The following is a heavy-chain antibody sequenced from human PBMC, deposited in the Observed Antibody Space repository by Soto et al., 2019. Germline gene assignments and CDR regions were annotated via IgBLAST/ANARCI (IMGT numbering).Heavy chain of an antibody. V-gene: IGHV3-33*01. D-gene: IGHD2-21*02. CDR2: IWNDGSNK. CDR1: GFTFSSYG. Sequence: GGSLRLSCAASGFTFSSYGMHWVRQAPGKGLEWVAVIWNDGSNKYYADSVKGRLPISRDNSKNTRYLQMNSLSAEDTAVYYCARDGAPVVTAKHYYYGMDVWGQGTTVTVSS. CDR3: ARDGAPVVTAKHYYYGMDV. J-gene: IGHJ6*02.